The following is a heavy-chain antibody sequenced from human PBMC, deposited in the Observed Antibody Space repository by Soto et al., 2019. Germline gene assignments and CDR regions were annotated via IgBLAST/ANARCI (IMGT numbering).Heavy chain of an antibody. CDR2: IASSSITI. Sequence: EVQLVESGGGSVQPGGSLRLSCAGSGFTFSSNGMNCVRQAPGKGLEWVSYIASSSITIYYADSVKGRFTIARDNAKNSLFLQMNSLRVDETAVYYCARGMGIAATGRYDDWGQGTLVTVSS. D-gene: IGHD6-13*01. V-gene: IGHV3-48*01. CDR3: ARGMGIAATGRYDD. CDR1: GFTFSSNG. J-gene: IGHJ4*02.